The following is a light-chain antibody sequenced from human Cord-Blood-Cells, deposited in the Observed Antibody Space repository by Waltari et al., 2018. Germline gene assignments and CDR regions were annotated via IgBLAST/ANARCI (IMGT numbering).Light chain of an antibody. CDR1: QRISSY. CDR3: QQSYSTLTWT. V-gene: IGKV1-39*01. J-gene: IGKJ1*01. CDR2: AAS. Sequence: DIQMTQSPSSLSATVGEIVTITCRASQRISSYLNWYQQKPGKAPKPLIYAASSLQRGVPSRFSGSGSGTDFTLTISSLQPEDFATYYCQQSYSTLTWTFGQGTKVEIK.